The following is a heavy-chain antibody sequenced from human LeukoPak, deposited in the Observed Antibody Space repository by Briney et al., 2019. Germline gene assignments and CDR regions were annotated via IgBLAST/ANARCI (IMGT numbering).Heavy chain of an antibody. J-gene: IGHJ4*02. CDR1: GDSVSSNSGA. D-gene: IGHD6-19*01. V-gene: IGHV6-1*01. CDR2: TYYRSKWAN. Sequence: SQTLSLTCAISGDSVSSNSGAWNWIRQSPSRGLEWLGRTYYRSKWANDYEVSVKSRITINSDTSRNQFSLRLNSVTPEDTAVYYCASQGDGWFFDYWGQGILVTVSS. CDR3: ASQGDGWFFDY.